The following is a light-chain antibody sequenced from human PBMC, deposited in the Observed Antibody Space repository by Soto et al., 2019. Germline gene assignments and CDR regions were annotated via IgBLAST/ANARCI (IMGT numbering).Light chain of an antibody. Sequence: EIVMTQSPATLSVSPGERATLSCRASLCFISNLACYQQKPCQAPRLLIYGASTSATCFPARFSGSGSWTEFTLTISSLQSEDFAVYYCQQYNNWPLYTFGQGTKVDIK. CDR2: GAS. CDR1: LCFISN. J-gene: IGKJ2*01. V-gene: IGKV3-15*01. CDR3: QQYNNWPLYT.